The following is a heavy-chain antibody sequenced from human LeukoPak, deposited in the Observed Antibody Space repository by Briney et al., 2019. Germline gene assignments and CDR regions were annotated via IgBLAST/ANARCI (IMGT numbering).Heavy chain of an antibody. CDR3: PPGRFDAFDI. CDR1: GFTFSDYS. CDR2: IRCKANSYAT. Sequence: GGSLRLSCAASGFTFSDYSMNWVRQASGKGLEWVGRIRCKANSYATGYAASVKGRFTISRDDSKNTAYLQMNSLKTEDTAVYYCPPGRFDAFDIWGQGTMVTVSS. J-gene: IGHJ3*02. V-gene: IGHV3-73*01.